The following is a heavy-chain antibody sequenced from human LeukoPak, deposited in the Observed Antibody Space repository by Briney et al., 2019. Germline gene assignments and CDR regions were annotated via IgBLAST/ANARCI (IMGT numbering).Heavy chain of an antibody. CDR3: ARGPPDWYDSSGYYLDYYYYMDV. V-gene: IGHV1-18*01. CDR2: ISAYNGNT. CDR1: GYTFTSYG. D-gene: IGHD3-22*01. J-gene: IGHJ6*03. Sequence: GASVKVSCKASGYTFTSYGISWVRQAPGQGLEWMGWISAYNGNTNYAQKLQGRVTMTTDTSTSTAYMELRSLRSDDTAVYYCARGPPDWYDSSGYYLDYYYYMDVWGKGTTVTVSS.